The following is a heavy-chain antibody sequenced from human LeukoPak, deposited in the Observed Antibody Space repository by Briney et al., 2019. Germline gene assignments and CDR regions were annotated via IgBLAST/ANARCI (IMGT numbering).Heavy chain of an antibody. D-gene: IGHD3-10*01. V-gene: IGHV3-72*01. CDR2: TRHKGDSYTT. Sequence: PGGSLRLSCAASGFTFSDHFMDWVRQAPGQGLEWVGRTRHKGDSYTTEYGASVKGRFTISRDASRNSLFLQMNSLKTEDTAVYYCMAMIRGVGYWGQGTLVTVSS. J-gene: IGHJ4*02. CDR3: MAMIRGVGY. CDR1: GFTFSDHF.